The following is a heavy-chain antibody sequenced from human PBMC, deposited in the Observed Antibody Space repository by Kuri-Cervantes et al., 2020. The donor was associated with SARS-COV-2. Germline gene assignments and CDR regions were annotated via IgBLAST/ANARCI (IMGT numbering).Heavy chain of an antibody. D-gene: IGHD3-3*01. CDR1: GFTFSSYW. CDR3: AKGTYDFWSGWPFDY. V-gene: IGHV3-7*03. Sequence: GGSLRLSCAASGFTFSSYWMSWVRQAPGKGLEWVANIKQDGSEKYYVDSVKGRFTISRDNAKNSLYLQMNSLRAEDTAVYYCAKGTYDFWSGWPFDYCGQGTLVTVSS. J-gene: IGHJ4*02. CDR2: IKQDGSEK.